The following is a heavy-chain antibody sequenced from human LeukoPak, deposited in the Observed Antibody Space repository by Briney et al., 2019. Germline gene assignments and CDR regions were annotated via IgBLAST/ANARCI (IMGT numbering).Heavy chain of an antibody. D-gene: IGHD4-23*01. J-gene: IGHJ4*02. V-gene: IGHV3-9*03. Sequence: GGSLRLSCAASGFTFDDYAMHWVRQAPGKGLEWVSGISWNSGSIDYADSVKGRFTISRDNAKKFLFLQMNSMRVEDMALYYCAKDGGPYGGIRGYFDYWGQGTLVTASS. CDR1: GFTFDDYA. CDR2: ISWNSGSI. CDR3: AKDGGPYGGIRGYFDY.